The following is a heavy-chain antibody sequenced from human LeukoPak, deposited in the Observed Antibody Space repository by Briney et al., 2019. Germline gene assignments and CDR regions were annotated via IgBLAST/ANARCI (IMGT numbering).Heavy chain of an antibody. CDR2: IDSTGAYT. CDR3: AKVGSYYGSGSLPPHYYYYGMDV. D-gene: IGHD3-10*01. CDR1: GFIFSNYA. J-gene: IGHJ6*02. Sequence: PGGSLRLSCAASGFIFSNYAMSWVRQAPGKGLEWVSAIDSTGAYTWYADSVKGRFTISKDSSKTILYLQMNSLRAEDAAVYYCAKVGSYYGSGSLPPHYYYYGMDVWGQGTTVIVSS. V-gene: IGHV3-23*01.